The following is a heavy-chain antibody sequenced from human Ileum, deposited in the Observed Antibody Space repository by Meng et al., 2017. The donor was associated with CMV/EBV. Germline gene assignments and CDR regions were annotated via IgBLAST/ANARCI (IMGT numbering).Heavy chain of an antibody. CDR1: GDSVSGVTYS. CDR3: ARGANGFNLGFFDS. D-gene: IGHD5-24*01. Sequence: QGQLGEAGPGRVKPSQTLSLTWPVSGDSVSGVTYSWNWIRQPAGKGLEWIGRIYTTGTTNYNPSLKSRVIISSDTSNNQFSLELTSVTAADTAVYYCARGANGFNLGFFDSWGQGSLVTVSS. CDR2: IYTTGTT. V-gene: IGHV4-61*02. J-gene: IGHJ4*02.